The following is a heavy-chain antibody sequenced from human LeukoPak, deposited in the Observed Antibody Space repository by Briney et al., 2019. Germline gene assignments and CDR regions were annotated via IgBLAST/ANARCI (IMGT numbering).Heavy chain of an antibody. CDR3: ARQRRGSSSSLNWFDP. D-gene: IGHD6-6*01. Sequence: SETLSLTCALYGGSFTYYYWAWIRQPPGKGLEWIGEINHAGTTDYNPSLKSRVTISVDTSKNQFSLKLSSVTAADTAVYYCARQRRGSSSSLNWFDPWGQGTLVTVSS. CDR1: GGSFTYYY. CDR2: INHAGTT. J-gene: IGHJ5*02. V-gene: IGHV4-34*01.